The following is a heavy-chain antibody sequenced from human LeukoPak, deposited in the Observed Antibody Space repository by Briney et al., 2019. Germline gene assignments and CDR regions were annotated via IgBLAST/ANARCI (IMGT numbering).Heavy chain of an antibody. J-gene: IGHJ4*02. CDR2: IYYSGST. Sequence: SETLSLTCTVSGGSISSSSYYWGWIRQPPGKGLEWIGSIYYSGSTYYNPSLKSRVTISVDTSKNQFYLKLSSVTAADTAVYYCARGSGKRGGPTDLWGQGTLVTVSS. V-gene: IGHV4-39*07. D-gene: IGHD2-15*01. CDR1: GGSISSSSYY. CDR3: ARGSGKRGGPTDL.